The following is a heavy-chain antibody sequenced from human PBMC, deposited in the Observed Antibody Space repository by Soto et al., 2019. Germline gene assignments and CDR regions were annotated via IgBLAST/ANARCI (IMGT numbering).Heavy chain of an antibody. CDR3: ARDTGCSTTTCPPGDV. Sequence: QVHLVESGGGVVQPGRSLRLSCAASGFTFSSYGMHWVRQAPGKGVEWVAVIWYDGSNKYYADSVKGRFTISRDNSKNTLHLQINSLRAEDTAVYYCARDTGCSTTTCPPGDVWGKGTTVTVSS. J-gene: IGHJ6*04. CDR1: GFTFSSYG. V-gene: IGHV3-33*01. D-gene: IGHD2-2*01. CDR2: IWYDGSNK.